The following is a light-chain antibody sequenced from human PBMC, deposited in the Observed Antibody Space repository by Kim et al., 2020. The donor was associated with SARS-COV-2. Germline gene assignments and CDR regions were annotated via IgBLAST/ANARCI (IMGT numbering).Light chain of an antibody. CDR1: QSVSSSY. CDR2: DAS. Sequence: SLSPGQSATLSCRASQSVSSSYLAWFQQKPGQAPRLLIYDASSRATGIPDRFSGSGSGTDFTLTISRLEPEDFAVYYCQQYGGSYTFGQGTKLEI. CDR3: QQYGGSYT. V-gene: IGKV3-20*01. J-gene: IGKJ2*01.